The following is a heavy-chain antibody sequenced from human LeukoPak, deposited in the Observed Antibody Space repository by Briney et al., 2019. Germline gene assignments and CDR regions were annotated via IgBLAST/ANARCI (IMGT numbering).Heavy chain of an antibody. Sequence: ASVKVSCKASGGTFSSYAISWVRQAPGQGLEWMGGIIPIFGTANYAQKFQGRVTITADKSTSTAYMELSRLRSDDTAVYYCARDANYYGSGTHIGFDPWGQGTLVTVSS. CDR3: ARDANYYGSGTHIGFDP. CDR1: GGTFSSYA. V-gene: IGHV1-69*06. D-gene: IGHD3-10*01. CDR2: IIPIFGTA. J-gene: IGHJ5*02.